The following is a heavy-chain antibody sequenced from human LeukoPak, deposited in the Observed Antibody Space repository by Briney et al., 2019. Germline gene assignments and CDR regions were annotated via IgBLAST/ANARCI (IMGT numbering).Heavy chain of an antibody. CDR1: GFSFSDYS. CDR3: ARWTDSSNYYYAHYGMDV. J-gene: IGHJ6*02. Sequence: GGSLRLSCVASGFSFSDYSMIWVRQAPGKGLEWISYISRSSRTIDYADSVKGRFTTSRDNAKSSVYLQMNSLSAEDTAVYYCARWTDSSNYYYAHYGMDVWGQGTTVTVSS. CDR2: ISRSSRTI. V-gene: IGHV3-48*04. D-gene: IGHD3-22*01.